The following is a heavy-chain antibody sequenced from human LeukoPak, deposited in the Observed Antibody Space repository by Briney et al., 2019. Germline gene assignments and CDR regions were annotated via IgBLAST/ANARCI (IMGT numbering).Heavy chain of an antibody. D-gene: IGHD1-26*01. V-gene: IGHV4-39*07. Sequence: SETLSLTCTVSGDSISSSSYYWGWIRQPPGKGLEWIGSIYYSGSTYYNPSLKSRVTISVDTSKNQFSLKLSSVTAADTAVYYCARDRVGATAWGQGTLVTVSS. CDR1: GDSISSSSYY. CDR3: ARDRVGATA. J-gene: IGHJ5*02. CDR2: IYYSGST.